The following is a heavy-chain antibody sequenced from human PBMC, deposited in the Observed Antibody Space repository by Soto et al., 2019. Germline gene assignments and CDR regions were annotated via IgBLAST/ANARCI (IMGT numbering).Heavy chain of an antibody. CDR2: IGTAGDT. V-gene: IGHV3-13*01. Sequence: GGSLRLSCAASGFTFSSYDMHWVRQATGKGLEWVSAIGTAGDTYYPGSVKGRFTISRENAKNSLYLQMNSLRAEDTAVYYCARGNRPYGICSSTSCYSYYYYGMDVWGQGTTVTVSS. J-gene: IGHJ6*02. CDR3: ARGNRPYGICSSTSCYSYYYYGMDV. CDR1: GFTFSSYD. D-gene: IGHD2-2*01.